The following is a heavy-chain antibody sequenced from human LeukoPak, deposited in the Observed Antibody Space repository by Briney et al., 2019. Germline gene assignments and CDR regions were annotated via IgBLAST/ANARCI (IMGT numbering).Heavy chain of an antibody. V-gene: IGHV4-4*02. D-gene: IGHD6-6*01. CDR2: IYHSGST. Sequence: SETLSLTCAVSGGSISSSNWWSWVRQPPGKGLEWIGEIYHSGSTNYNPSLKSRVTISVDKSKNQFSLKLSSVTTADTAVYYCARDQGSSSAFDYWGQGTLVTVSS. CDR1: GGSISSSNW. J-gene: IGHJ4*02. CDR3: ARDQGSSSAFDY.